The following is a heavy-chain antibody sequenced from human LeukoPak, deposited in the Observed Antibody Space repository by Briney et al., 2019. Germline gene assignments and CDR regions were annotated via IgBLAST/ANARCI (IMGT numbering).Heavy chain of an antibody. CDR1: GYSISSGYY. V-gene: IGHV4-38-2*02. CDR3: ATLTGSIAKENWFDP. D-gene: IGHD6-6*01. J-gene: IGHJ5*02. CDR2: IYHSGST. Sequence: SETLSLTCTVSGYSISSGYYWGWIRQPPGKGLEWIGSIYHSGSTYYNPSLKSRVTISVDTSKNQFSLKLSSVTAADTAVYYCATLTGSIAKENWFDPGAREPWSPSPQ.